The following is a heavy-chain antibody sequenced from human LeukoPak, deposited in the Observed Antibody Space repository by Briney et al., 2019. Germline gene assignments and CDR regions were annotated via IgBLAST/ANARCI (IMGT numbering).Heavy chain of an antibody. D-gene: IGHD6-19*01. CDR2: INPSGGST. J-gene: IGHJ4*02. CDR1: GYTFTSYY. V-gene: IGHV1-46*01. CDR3: ASSRSVAGTKFDY. Sequence: GASVKVSCKASGYTFTSYYMRWVRQAPGQGLEWMGIINPSGGSTSYAQKFQGRVTMTRDTSTSTVYMELSRLRSEDTAVYYCASSRSVAGTKFDYWGQGTLVTVSS.